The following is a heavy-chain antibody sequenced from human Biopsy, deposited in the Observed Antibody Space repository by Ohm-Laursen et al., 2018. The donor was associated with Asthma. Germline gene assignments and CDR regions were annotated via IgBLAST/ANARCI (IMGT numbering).Heavy chain of an antibody. CDR2: IDPSDSHT. Sequence: ESLRISCKGSGDSFTNYWINWVRQMPGKGLEWMGRIDPSDSHTNYSPSFQGHVIISADKSISTAFLQWSSLKASDTAIYYCARFIDGTFFVDYWGQGTLVTVSS. V-gene: IGHV5-10-1*01. J-gene: IGHJ4*02. D-gene: IGHD1-7*01. CDR3: ARFIDGTFFVDY. CDR1: GDSFTNYW.